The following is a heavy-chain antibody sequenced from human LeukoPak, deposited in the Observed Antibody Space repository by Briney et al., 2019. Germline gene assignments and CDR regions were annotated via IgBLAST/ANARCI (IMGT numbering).Heavy chain of an antibody. CDR1: GFTFRTYD. J-gene: IGHJ4*02. V-gene: IGHV3-23*01. Sequence: GGSPRLFCAVSGFTFRTYDTRWVPQAPGKGLEWVSAISGSGVSTYYADSVKGRFTISRDNSKNTLFLQMNSLRAEDTAVYYRVNAAVPPAIAPFDYWGQGTLVTVSS. CDR2: ISGSGVST. CDR3: VNAAVPPAIAPFDY. D-gene: IGHD2-2*01.